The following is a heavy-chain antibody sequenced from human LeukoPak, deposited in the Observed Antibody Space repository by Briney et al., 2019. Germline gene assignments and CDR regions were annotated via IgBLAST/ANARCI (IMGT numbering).Heavy chain of an antibody. J-gene: IGHJ4*02. CDR1: GDSDSSNSVA. CDR2: TYYRSRWYN. V-gene: IGHV6-1*01. D-gene: IGHD4-17*01. CDR3: ARDHDYGDYGTYEDY. Sequence: SRTLSLTCAISGDSDSSNSVAWNWVRQSPSRGLEWLGRTYYRSRWYNDYAVSVKSRITINPDTSKNQFSLQLNSVTPEDTAVYYCARDHDYGDYGTYEDYWGQGTLVTVFS.